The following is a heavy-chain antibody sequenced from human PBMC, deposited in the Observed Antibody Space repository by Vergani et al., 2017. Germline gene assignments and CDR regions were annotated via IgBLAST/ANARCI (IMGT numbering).Heavy chain of an antibody. CDR1: GFTFSDYY. Sequence: QVQVVESGGGLVKPGGSLRLSCAASGFTFSDYYMTWIRQAPGKGLEWVSYITTSSSYTDYADSMKGRFTISGDNAKNSLYLQMNSLRAEDTAVYYCARGHYVMDVWGQGTTVTVSS. CDR3: ARGHYVMDV. CDR2: ITTSSSYT. V-gene: IGHV3-11*06. J-gene: IGHJ6*02.